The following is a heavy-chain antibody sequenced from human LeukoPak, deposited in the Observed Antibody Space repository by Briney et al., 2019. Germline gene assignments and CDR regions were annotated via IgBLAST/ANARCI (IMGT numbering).Heavy chain of an antibody. J-gene: IGHJ4*02. CDR3: ARDSLYYYDSSGYYDY. D-gene: IGHD3-22*01. V-gene: IGHV1-69*13. Sequence: SVKVSCKASGGTFSSYAISWVRQAPGQGLEWMGGIIPIFGTANYAQKFQGRVTITADESTSTAYMELSSLRSEDTAVYYCARDSLYYYDSSGYYDYWGQGTLVTVSS. CDR2: IIPIFGTA. CDR1: GGTFSSYA.